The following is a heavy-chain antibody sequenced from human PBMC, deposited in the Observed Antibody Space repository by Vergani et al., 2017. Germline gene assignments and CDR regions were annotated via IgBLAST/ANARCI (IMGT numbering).Heavy chain of an antibody. D-gene: IGHD1-1*01. V-gene: IGHV1-46*01. CDR3: ARGGIFEAY. J-gene: IGHJ4*02. CDR2: INPSGGST. CDR1: GYTFTNYY. Sequence: QVLLVQSGAEVKKPGASVRVSCKTSGYTFTNYYIHWVRQATGQGLEWMGIINPSGGSTTYAQQFQGRLTMTRDTSTSTVYMDLSNLRSEDTAVYYCARGGIFEAYWGQGTLVTVSS.